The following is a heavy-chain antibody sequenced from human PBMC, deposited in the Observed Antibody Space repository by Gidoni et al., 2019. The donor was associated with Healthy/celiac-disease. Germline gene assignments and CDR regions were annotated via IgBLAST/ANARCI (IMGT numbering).Heavy chain of an antibody. CDR1: EFSLSTSGVG. CDR2: IYWNDDK. Sequence: QITLKESGPTLVTPTQTLTLTCTFSEFSLSTSGVGVGWIRQPPGKALEWLALIYWNDDKRYSPSLKSRLTITKDTSKNQVVLTMTNMYPVDTATYYCAHSGVSGYYRPHAFDIWGQGTMVTVSS. D-gene: IGHD3-22*01. J-gene: IGHJ3*02. CDR3: AHSGVSGYYRPHAFDI. V-gene: IGHV2-5*01.